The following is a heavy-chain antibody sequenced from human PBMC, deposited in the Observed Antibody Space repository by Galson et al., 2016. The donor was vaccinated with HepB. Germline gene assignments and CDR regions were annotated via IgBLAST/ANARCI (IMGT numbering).Heavy chain of an antibody. Sequence: LTCTVSGRSVSSGTYFWGWIRQPPGKGLEWIGMIYYAGVTHYNPSLESRVTISVDTSKNQFSLRLSSLTAADTSEYYCARSSGSRNGYFDYWGQGALVTVSS. CDR2: IYYAGVT. D-gene: IGHD1-26*01. CDR3: ARSSGSRNGYFDY. V-gene: IGHV4-39*01. J-gene: IGHJ4*02. CDR1: GRSVSSGTYF.